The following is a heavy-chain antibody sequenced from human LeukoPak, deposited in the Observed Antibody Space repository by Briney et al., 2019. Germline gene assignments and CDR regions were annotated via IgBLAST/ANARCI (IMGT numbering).Heavy chain of an antibody. CDR3: ATALMVRGVITYYYFDY. CDR1: GGSVSSGSYY. CDR2: IYYSGSN. Sequence: SETLSLTCTVSGGSVSSGSYYWSWIRQPPGKGLEWIGYIYYSGSNNYNPSLKSRVTISVDTSKNQFSLKLSSVTAADTAVYYCATALMVRGVITYYYFDYWGQGTLVTVSS. V-gene: IGHV4-61*01. J-gene: IGHJ4*02. D-gene: IGHD3-10*01.